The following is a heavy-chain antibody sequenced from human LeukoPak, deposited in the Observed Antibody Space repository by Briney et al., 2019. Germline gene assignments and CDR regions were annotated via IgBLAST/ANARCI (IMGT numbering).Heavy chain of an antibody. CDR3: ARGPPYEGPAARFDP. D-gene: IGHD2-2*01. Sequence: EWMGWINAGNGNTKYSQKFQGRVTITRDTSASTAYMELSSLRSEDTAVYYCARGPPYEGPAARFDPWGQGILVTVSS. V-gene: IGHV1-3*01. J-gene: IGHJ5*02. CDR2: INAGNGNT.